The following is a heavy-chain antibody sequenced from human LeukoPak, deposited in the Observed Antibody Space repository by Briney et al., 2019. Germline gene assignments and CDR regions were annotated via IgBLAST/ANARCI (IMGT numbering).Heavy chain of an antibody. CDR2: MYFNSGAT. V-gene: IGHV1-2*02. D-gene: IGHD6-19*01. J-gene: IGHJ3*01. Sequence: ASVGVSCKASGFTLTDYYVQWLRQAPGQGLEWVGWMYFNSGATRYSPKFQGRVTMTRDTSISTVYMELNSLTSDDTAMYYCAREGSSGSGQDWYAFYVWRKETMVTVSS. CDR1: GFTLTDYY. CDR3: AREGSSGSGQDWYAFYV.